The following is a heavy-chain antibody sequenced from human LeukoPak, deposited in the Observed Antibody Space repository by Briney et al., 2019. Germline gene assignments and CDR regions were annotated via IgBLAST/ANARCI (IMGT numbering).Heavy chain of an antibody. J-gene: IGHJ4*02. CDR1: GFXFSNAW. D-gene: IGHD2-21*02. CDR2: IKSKTDGGTT. CDR3: TTRVRYCGGDCYPLDY. Sequence: PGGSLRLSCAASGFXFSNAWITWVRQTPGKGLEWVGRIKSKTDGGTTDYAAPVKGRFTISRDDSQNTLYLQMNSLKTDDTALYYCTTRVRYCGGDCYPLDYWGQGTLVTVSS. V-gene: IGHV3-15*01.